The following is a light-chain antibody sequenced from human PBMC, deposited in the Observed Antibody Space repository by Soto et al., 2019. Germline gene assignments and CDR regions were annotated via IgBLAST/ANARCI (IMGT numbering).Light chain of an antibody. J-gene: IGKJ1*01. CDR1: QSVTSNY. V-gene: IGKV3-20*01. CDR3: QLSGSWT. CDR2: RAS. Sequence: ETVLTQSPGTLSLPPGERATLSCRASQSVTSNYFAWYQHKPGHAPRLLVFRASIRAAGIPDRFSGSGTGTDFTLTISRLEPEESAVYYCQLSGSWTFGQGTEVDIK.